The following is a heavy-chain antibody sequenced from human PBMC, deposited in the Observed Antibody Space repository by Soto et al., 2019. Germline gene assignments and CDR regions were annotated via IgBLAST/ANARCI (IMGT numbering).Heavy chain of an antibody. CDR3: ARGLSVATISSHFRGGGCQTICFQH. D-gene: IGHD5-12*01. CDR1: GYTFNSLG. Sequence: ASVNVSCKASGYTFNSLGITWVRQAPGQGLEWMGWISTYNGNANYAQTLQGRVTLTTDTSTSTAYMELRSLRSDDTAVYYCARGLSVATISSHFRGGGCQTICFQHWGQGTLVTVSS. CDR2: ISTYNGNA. J-gene: IGHJ1*01. V-gene: IGHV1-18*01.